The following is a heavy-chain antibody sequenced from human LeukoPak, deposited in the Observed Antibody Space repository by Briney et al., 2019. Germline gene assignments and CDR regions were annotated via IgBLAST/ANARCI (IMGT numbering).Heavy chain of an antibody. CDR1: GFTFSSYS. CDR2: ISSSSSTI. CDR3: ARDLAHSGYDPVGDY. Sequence: AGGSLRLSCAASGFTFSSYSMNWVRQAPGKGLEWVSYISSSSSTIYYADSVKGRFTTSRDNAKNSLYLQMNSLRAEDTAVYYCARDLAHSGYDPVGDYWGQGTLVTVSS. D-gene: IGHD5-12*01. V-gene: IGHV3-48*01. J-gene: IGHJ4*02.